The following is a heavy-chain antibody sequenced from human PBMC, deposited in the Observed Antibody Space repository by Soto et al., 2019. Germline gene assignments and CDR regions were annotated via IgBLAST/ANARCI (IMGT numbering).Heavy chain of an antibody. Sequence: PVKVSLQTSGGTLSNDNITWVRQAPGQGLEWMGRIIPLLDTTNYAQKFQGRVTITADKSTGTAYMELNSLRSEDTAVYYCARGSNDIDYWGQGTLVTVSS. J-gene: IGHJ4*02. CDR2: IIPLLDTT. V-gene: IGHV1-69*08. D-gene: IGHD1-1*01. CDR1: GGTLSNDN. CDR3: ARGSNDIDY.